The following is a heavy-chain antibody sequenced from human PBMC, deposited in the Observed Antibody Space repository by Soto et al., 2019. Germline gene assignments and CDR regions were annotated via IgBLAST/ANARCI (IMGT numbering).Heavy chain of an antibody. D-gene: IGHD2-15*01. CDR2: IIPIFGTA. V-gene: IGHV1-69*12. Sequence: QVQLVQSGAEVKKPGSSVKGSCKASGGTFSSYAISWVRRAPGQGLEWMGGIIPIFGTANYAQKFQGRVTITADESTSTAYMELSSLRSEDTAVYYCARERLYCSGGSCYSNWGQGTLVTVSS. J-gene: IGHJ4*02. CDR3: ARERLYCSGGSCYSN. CDR1: GGTFSSYA.